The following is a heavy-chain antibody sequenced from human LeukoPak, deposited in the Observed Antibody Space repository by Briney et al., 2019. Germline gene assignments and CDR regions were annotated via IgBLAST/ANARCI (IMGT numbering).Heavy chain of an antibody. V-gene: IGHV4-38-2*01. CDR3: ARWPSYYFDY. Sequence: GSLRLSCAASGFTFSSYAMSWVRQAPGKGLEWIGSIYHSGSTYYNPSLKSRVTISVDTSKNQFSLKLSSVTAADTAVYYCARWPSYYFDYWGQGTLVTVSS. CDR2: IYHSGST. J-gene: IGHJ4*02. CDR1: GFTFSSYA.